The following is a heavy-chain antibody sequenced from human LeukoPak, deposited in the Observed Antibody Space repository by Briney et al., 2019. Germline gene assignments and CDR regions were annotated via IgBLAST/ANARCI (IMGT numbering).Heavy chain of an antibody. CDR1: GASISSYY. CDR3: AREYCSGNECYTAWDF. D-gene: IGHD2-15*01. V-gene: IGHV4-4*07. Sequence: SETLSLTCAVSGASISSYYWSWIRQSAGKGLEWIERLYSSGSTNYNPSLKSRVTMSLDTSKKQFSLRLNSVTAADTAVYYCAREYCSGNECYTAWDFWGQGTLVTVSS. J-gene: IGHJ4*02. CDR2: LYSSGST.